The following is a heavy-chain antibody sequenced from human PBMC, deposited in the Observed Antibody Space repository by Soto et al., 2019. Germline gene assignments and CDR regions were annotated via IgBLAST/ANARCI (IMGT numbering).Heavy chain of an antibody. J-gene: IGHJ4*02. CDR2: ISYDGSNK. Sequence: PGGSLRLSCAASGFTFSSYAMHWVRQAPGKGLEWVAVISYDGSNKYYADSVKGRFTISRDNSKNTRYLQMNSLRAEDTAVYYCARDGAYSGSYYGYWGQGTLVTVSS. CDR3: ARDGAYSGSYYGY. CDR1: GFTFSSYA. V-gene: IGHV3-30-3*01. D-gene: IGHD1-26*01.